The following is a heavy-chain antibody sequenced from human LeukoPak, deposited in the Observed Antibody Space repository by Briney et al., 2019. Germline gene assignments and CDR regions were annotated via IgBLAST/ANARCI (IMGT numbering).Heavy chain of an antibody. J-gene: IGHJ4*02. CDR2: ISSSSSYI. V-gene: IGHV3-21*01. D-gene: IGHD3-22*01. Sequence: GGSLRLSCAASGFTFSSYSMNWVRQAPGKGLEWVSSISSSSSYIYYADSVKGRFTISRDNAKNSLYLQMNSLRAEETAVYYCARVRLYYYDSSGYYYFDYWGQGTLVTVSS. CDR1: GFTFSSYS. CDR3: ARVRLYYYDSSGYYYFDY.